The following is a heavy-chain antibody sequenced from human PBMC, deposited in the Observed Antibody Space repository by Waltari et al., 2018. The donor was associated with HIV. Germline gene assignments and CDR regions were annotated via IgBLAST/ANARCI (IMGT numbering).Heavy chain of an antibody. CDR3: ARDYNYDPDY. D-gene: IGHD3-22*01. CDR2: IYYDGSKK. J-gene: IGHJ4*02. CDR1: GFTFKNFA. Sequence: QVQLVESGGGVVQPGRSLRLSGAASGFTFKNFAMNWVRQAPGKGLEWVGNIYYDGSKKFYGDSVRGRFTISRDNSKQILYLQMNSLRVEDTALYYCARDYNYDPDYWGQGTLVVVSS. V-gene: IGHV3-33*01.